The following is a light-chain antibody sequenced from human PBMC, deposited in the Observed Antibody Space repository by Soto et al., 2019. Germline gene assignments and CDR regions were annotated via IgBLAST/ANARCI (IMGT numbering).Light chain of an antibody. Sequence: QSALTQPASVSGSPGQSITISCTGTSSDVGGYNYVSWYQQHPGKAPKLMIYDVSNRPSGVSNRFSGSKSGNTASLTISGLQAEDEADYYCSSYTSSSTPLCVFGAGTRSPS. V-gene: IGLV2-14*01. CDR3: SSYTSSSTPLCV. J-gene: IGLJ1*01. CDR1: SSDVGGYNY. CDR2: DVS.